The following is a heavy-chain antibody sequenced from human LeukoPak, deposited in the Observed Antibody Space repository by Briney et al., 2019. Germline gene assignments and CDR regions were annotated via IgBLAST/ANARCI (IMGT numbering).Heavy chain of an antibody. CDR1: GGSICSYY. J-gene: IGHJ6*02. Sequence: PSETLSLTCTVSGGSICSYYWSWIRQPPGKGLEWIGYIYYSGSTNYNPSLKSRVTISVDTSKNQFSLRLSSVTAADTAVYYCARGGRITMIPMYYYGMDVWGQGTTVTVSS. D-gene: IGHD3-22*01. CDR2: IYYSGST. CDR3: ARGGRITMIPMYYYGMDV. V-gene: IGHV4-59*01.